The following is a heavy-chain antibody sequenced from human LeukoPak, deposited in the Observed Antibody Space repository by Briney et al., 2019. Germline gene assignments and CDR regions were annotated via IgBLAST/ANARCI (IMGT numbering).Heavy chain of an antibody. CDR3: ARGPYGSGSYSIDY. CDR1: GYSISSGYY. D-gene: IGHD3-10*01. V-gene: IGHV4-4*07. CDR2: IHISGST. Sequence: SETLSLTCTVSGYSISSGYYWGWIRQPAGKGLEWIGRIHISGSTNYNPSLKSRVTMSIDTSKNQFSLKLSSVTAADTAVYYCARGPYGSGSYSIDYWGQGTLVTVSS. J-gene: IGHJ4*02.